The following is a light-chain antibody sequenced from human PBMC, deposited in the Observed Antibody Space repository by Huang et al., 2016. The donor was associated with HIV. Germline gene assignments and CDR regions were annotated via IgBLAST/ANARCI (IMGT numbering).Light chain of an antibody. CDR2: GAS. CDR1: QTVLYSSNNKNY. CDR3: HEYYRSPWT. Sequence: DIVMTQSPDSLAVSLGERATINCKSSQTVLYSSNNKNYLAWYQQKPGQPPKLLIYGASTRESGVTDRFSGSGSGTDFTLTVSRLQAADVAVYYCHEYYRSPWTVGQGTKVEIK. V-gene: IGKV4-1*01. J-gene: IGKJ1*01.